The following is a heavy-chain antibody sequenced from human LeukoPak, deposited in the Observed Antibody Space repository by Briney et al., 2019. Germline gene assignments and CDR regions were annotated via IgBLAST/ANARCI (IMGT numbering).Heavy chain of an antibody. D-gene: IGHD6-13*01. CDR1: GGSISSSNYY. Sequence: SETLSLTCTVSGGSISSSNYYWGWIRQPPGKGLEWIGSIYYSGSTYYNPSLKSRVTISVDTSKNQFSLKLSSVTAADTAVYYCARGPYSSSWSNWFDPWGQGTLVTVSS. CDR2: IYYSGST. V-gene: IGHV4-39*01. J-gene: IGHJ5*02. CDR3: ARGPYSSSWSNWFDP.